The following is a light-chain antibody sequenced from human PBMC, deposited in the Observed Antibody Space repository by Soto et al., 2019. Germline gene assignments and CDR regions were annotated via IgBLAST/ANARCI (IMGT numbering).Light chain of an antibody. CDR1: QSVNNN. CDR2: GAS. CDR3: QQYNHWVT. V-gene: IGKV3-15*01. J-gene: IGKJ4*01. Sequence: EIVMTQSPATLSVSPGERATLSCRASQSVNNNLAWYQQKPGQGPRLLIYGASTRATGVPARFSGGGSGTEFSLTISSLQSEDFAVYYSQQYNHWVTFGGGTKVEIK.